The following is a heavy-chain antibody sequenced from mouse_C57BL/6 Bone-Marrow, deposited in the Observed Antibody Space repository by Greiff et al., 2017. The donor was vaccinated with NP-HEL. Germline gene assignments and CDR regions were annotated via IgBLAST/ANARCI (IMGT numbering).Heavy chain of an antibody. CDR3: ARLDGRCGPGDLDV. Sequence: EVQGVESGGGLVQPGGSLKLSCAASGFTFSDYYMSWVRQTPEKRLEWVAYISNGGGSTYYPDTVKGRFTISRDTAKNTLYLQMSRLKSEDTAMYYCARLDGRCGPGDLDVWGKGTTVTVSS. CDR1: GFTFSDYY. V-gene: IGHV5-12*01. J-gene: IGHJ1*03. CDR2: ISNGGGST. D-gene: IGHD1-2*01.